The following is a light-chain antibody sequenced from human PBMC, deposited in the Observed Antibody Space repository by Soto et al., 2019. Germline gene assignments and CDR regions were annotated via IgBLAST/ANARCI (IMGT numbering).Light chain of an antibody. CDR3: CSYAAGNTYV. J-gene: IGLJ1*01. Sequence: QSALTQPASVSGSPGQSITISCTGTSSDVGAVNLVSWYQQHPGKAPKLMIFEVSKWPSGVSNRFSGSKSGNTASLTISGLQAEDEADYYCCSYAAGNTYVFGPGTKLTVL. V-gene: IGLV2-23*02. CDR1: SSDVGAVNL. CDR2: EVS.